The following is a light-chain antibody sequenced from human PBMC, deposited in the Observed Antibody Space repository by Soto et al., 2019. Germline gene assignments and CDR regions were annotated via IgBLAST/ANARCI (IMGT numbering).Light chain of an antibody. CDR2: KAS. Sequence: DIQMTQSPSTLSASVGDRVTITCRASQSISGWLAWYQQKPGKAPKLLIYKASSLESGVPSRFSGSGSGTEFTLTISSLQPDDFATYYFQHYNTYSSTFGQGTKVEIK. CDR3: QHYNTYSST. V-gene: IGKV1-5*03. CDR1: QSISGW. J-gene: IGKJ1*01.